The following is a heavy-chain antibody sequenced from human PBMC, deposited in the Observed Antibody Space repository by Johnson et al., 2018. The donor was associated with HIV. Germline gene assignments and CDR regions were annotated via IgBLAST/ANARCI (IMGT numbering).Heavy chain of an antibody. CDR3: ARDAQEWELWGDGAFDL. CDR1: GFTFSSYA. D-gene: IGHD1-26*01. V-gene: IGHV3-30-3*01. CDR2: ISYDGSNK. Sequence: QVQLVESGGGVVQPGRSLRLSCAASGFTFSSYAMHWVRQAPGKGLEWVAVISYDGSNKYYADSVKGRFTISRDNSKNTPYLQMNSLRAEDTAVYYCARDAQEWELWGDGAFDLWGQGTMVTVSS. J-gene: IGHJ3*01.